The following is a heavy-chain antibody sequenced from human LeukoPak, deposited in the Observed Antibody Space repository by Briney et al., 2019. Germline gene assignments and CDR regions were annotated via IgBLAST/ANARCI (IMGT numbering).Heavy chain of an antibody. D-gene: IGHD6-19*01. CDR1: GGSISSSSYY. J-gene: IGHJ4*02. CDR3: ARVGVAGNFDY. CDR2: ISSSSSTI. Sequence: KPSETLSLTCTVSGGSISSSSYYWGWIRQPPGKGLEWVSYISSSSSTIYYADSVKGRFTISRDNAKNSLYLQMNSLRAEDTAVYYCARVGVAGNFDYWGQGTLVTVSS. V-gene: IGHV3-11*04.